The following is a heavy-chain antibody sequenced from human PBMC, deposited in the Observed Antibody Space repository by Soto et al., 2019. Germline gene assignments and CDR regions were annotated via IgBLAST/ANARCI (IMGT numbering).Heavy chain of an antibody. V-gene: IGHV4-34*01. CDR1: GGSFSGYY. Sequence: QVQLQQGGAGLLKPSETLSLTCAVYGGSFSGYYWSWIRQPPGKGLEWIGEINHSGSTNYNPSLKSRVTISVDTSTKQFSLKLSSVTAADTAVYYWARLALRLHGAFDIWGQGTMVTVSS. J-gene: IGHJ3*02. D-gene: IGHD5-12*01. CDR3: ARLALRLHGAFDI. CDR2: INHSGST.